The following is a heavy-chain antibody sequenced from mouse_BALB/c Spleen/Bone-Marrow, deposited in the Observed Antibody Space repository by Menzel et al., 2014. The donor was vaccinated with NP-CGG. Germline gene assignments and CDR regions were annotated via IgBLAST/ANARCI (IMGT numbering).Heavy chain of an antibody. CDR1: GFNIXDTY. Sequence: EVMLVESGAELVKPGASVKLSCTGSGFNIXDTYMHWVKQRPEQGLEWIGRIDPANGNSKYVPEFQGKATITADTSSNTAYLQLSSLTSEDTAVYYCAGSYRYTWFAYWGQGTLVTVSA. CDR3: AGSYRYTWFAY. J-gene: IGHJ3*01. CDR2: IDPANGNS. D-gene: IGHD2-14*01. V-gene: IGHV14-3*02.